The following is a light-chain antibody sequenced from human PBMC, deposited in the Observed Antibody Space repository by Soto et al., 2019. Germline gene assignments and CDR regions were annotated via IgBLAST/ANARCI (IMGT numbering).Light chain of an antibody. Sequence: QSVLTQPPSASGSPGQSVTISCTGTKNDVGFYDFVSWYQHHLGKAPRLIIYEVVQRPSGVPDRFSGSKSGNTASLTVSGLQAADEADYFCKSYAGSNTYVFGRGTKVTVL. CDR3: KSYAGSNTYV. CDR2: EVV. J-gene: IGLJ1*01. V-gene: IGLV2-8*01. CDR1: KNDVGFYDF.